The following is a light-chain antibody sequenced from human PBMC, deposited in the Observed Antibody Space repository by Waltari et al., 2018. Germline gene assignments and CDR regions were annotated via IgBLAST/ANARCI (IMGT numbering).Light chain of an antibody. CDR1: TANIGSNT. J-gene: IGLJ3*02. V-gene: IGLV1-44*01. Sequence: QSVLTQPPSASGSPGQRVTISRSGSTANIGSNTVNWYQQIPRTAPKLLIYTNSQRPSGVPDRFSGSKSGTSGFLAISGLQSEDEADYYCAAWDDGLNGWVFGGRTRVSVL. CDR2: TNS. CDR3: AAWDDGLNGWV.